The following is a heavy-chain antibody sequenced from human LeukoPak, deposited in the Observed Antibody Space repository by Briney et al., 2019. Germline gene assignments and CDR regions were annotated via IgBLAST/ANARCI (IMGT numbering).Heavy chain of an antibody. J-gene: IGHJ6*04. Sequence: SETLSLTCTVSGGSISSGSYYWSWIRQPAGKGLEWIGRIYTSGSTNYNPSLKSRVTISVDTSKNRFSLKLSSVTAADTAVYYCARDLSADVWGKGTTVTVSS. CDR1: GGSISSGSYY. CDR3: ARDLSADV. CDR2: IYTSGST. V-gene: IGHV4-61*02. D-gene: IGHD3-3*02.